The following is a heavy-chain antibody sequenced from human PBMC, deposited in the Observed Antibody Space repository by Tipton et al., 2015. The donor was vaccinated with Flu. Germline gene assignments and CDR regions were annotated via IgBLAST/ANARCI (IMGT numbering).Heavy chain of an antibody. CDR1: GYTFTSYN. J-gene: IGHJ3*01. V-gene: IGHV1-46*01. D-gene: IGHD1-1*01. CDR3: ARDKGGGTYTCDV. Sequence: QLVQSGAEVKKPGASVKVSCKASGYTFTSYNMHWVRQAPGQGLEWMGIIYPAGGGISYAQKFQGRVIMTRDKSTGTVHMELSSLRSDDTAMYYCARDKGGGTYTCDVCGKGTMVTVSS. CDR2: IYPAGGGI.